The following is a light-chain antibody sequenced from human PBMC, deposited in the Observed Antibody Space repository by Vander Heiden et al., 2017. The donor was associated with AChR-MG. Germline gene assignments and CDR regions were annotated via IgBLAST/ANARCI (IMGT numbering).Light chain of an antibody. J-gene: IGKJ4*01. V-gene: IGKV3D-20*01. CDR2: DAS. CDR3: QQYGSSPVT. Sequence: EIVLTQSPATLSSSPGERATLACGARQSVSSSYLAWYQQKPGRAPRLLIYDASSRATGIPDRFSGSGSGTDFTLTISRLEPEDFAVYYCQQYGSSPVTVGGGTKVEIK. CDR1: QSVSSSY.